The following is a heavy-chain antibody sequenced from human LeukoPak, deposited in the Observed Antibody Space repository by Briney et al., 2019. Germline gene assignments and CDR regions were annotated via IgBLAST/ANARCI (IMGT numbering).Heavy chain of an antibody. D-gene: IGHD4-17*01. Sequence: SETLSLTCTVSGASIISYYWSWIRKPPGKGLEWMGYINYSGNTNYNPSLKSRVTISVDTSKNQFSLRLTSVTAADTAVYYCAREGRQDYVYFDCWGQGTLVTVSS. V-gene: IGHV4-59*01. CDR2: INYSGNT. CDR1: GASIISYY. J-gene: IGHJ4*02. CDR3: AREGRQDYVYFDC.